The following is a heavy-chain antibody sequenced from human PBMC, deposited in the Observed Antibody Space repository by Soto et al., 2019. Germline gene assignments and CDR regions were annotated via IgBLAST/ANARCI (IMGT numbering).Heavy chain of an antibody. CDR1: GGSITDSSYY. CDR3: VSQRTTVPTQAYFDY. V-gene: IGHV4-39*01. J-gene: IGHJ4*01. CDR2: VYYRGRS. D-gene: IGHD4-17*01. Sequence: SETLSLTCTVSGGSITDSSYYWGWIRQSPGKGLEWIGSVYYRGRSYSKSSVKSRVTISVDTSKNRFSLSLNSVTASDTAVYFCVSQRTTVPTQAYFDYWGPGTLVTVSS.